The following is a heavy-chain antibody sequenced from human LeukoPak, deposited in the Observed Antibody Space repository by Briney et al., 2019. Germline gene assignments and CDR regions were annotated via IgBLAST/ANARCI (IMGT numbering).Heavy chain of an antibody. CDR2: IKPDGSEK. V-gene: IGHV3-7*01. J-gene: IGHJ4*02. D-gene: IGHD3-10*01. CDR3: ARERMYSGSGSTYPYYDY. CDR1: GFIFSSCW. Sequence: SGGSLRLSCAASGFIFSSCWMSWVRQSPGKGPEWVANIKPDGSEKYYVDSVKGRFTISRDNAKNALYLEVNSLRVGDTAVYYCARERMYSGSGSTYPYYDYWGQGTLVTVSS.